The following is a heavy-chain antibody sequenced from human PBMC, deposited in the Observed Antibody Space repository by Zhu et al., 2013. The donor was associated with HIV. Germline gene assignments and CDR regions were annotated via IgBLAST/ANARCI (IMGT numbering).Heavy chain of an antibody. CDR2: IYYSGST. CDR3: ARARRDTYFDY. Sequence: QVQLQESGPGLAKPSETLSLTCTVSGGSISSSSYYWGWIRQPPGKGLEWIGSIYYSGSTYYNPSLKSRVTISVDTSKNQFSLKLSSVTAADTAVYYCARARRDTYFDYWGQGTLVTVSS. CDR1: GGSISSSSYY. D-gene: IGHD5-18*01. V-gene: IGHV4-39*07. J-gene: IGHJ4*02.